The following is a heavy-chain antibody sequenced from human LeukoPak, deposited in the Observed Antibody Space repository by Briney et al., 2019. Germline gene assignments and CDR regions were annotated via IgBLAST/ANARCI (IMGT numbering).Heavy chain of an antibody. CDR2: MSGSGGST. V-gene: IGHV3-23*01. Sequence: GESLRLSSAASRFTFSGYAMSWVRQDPGKGLEWVSAMSGSGGSTYYADSVKGRFTISRDNSKNTLFLQMNSLRAEDTAIYYCARGSTMGATDAFDIWGQGTMVTVSS. J-gene: IGHJ3*02. CDR1: RFTFSGYA. D-gene: IGHD1-26*01. CDR3: ARGSTMGATDAFDI.